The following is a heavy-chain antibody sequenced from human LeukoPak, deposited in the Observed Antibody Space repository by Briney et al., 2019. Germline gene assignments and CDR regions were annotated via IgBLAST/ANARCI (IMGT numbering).Heavy chain of an antibody. J-gene: IGHJ6*04. CDR3: ARGEGYTAMGLMDV. CDR1: GYTFTGYY. Sequence: ASVKVSCKASGYTFTGYYMHWVRQAPGQGPEWMGWINPNSGGTNYAQKFQGWVTMTRDTSISTAYMELSRLRSDDTAVYYCARGEGYTAMGLMDVWGKGTTVTVSS. D-gene: IGHD5-18*01. V-gene: IGHV1-2*04. CDR2: INPNSGGT.